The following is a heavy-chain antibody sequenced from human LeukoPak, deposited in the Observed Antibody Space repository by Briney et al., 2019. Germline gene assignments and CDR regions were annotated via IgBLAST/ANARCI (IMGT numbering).Heavy chain of an antibody. V-gene: IGHV3-66*01. D-gene: IGHD5-24*01. CDR3: AREGMGYFDS. Sequence: GGSLRLSCAASGFNITCNYMNWVRQAPGKGLEWVAIIYSGGFTYYRDSVKSRFTIYRDNSKNTVYLQMNSLRVEDTAVYYCAREGMGYFDSWGQGTLVTVSS. J-gene: IGHJ4*02. CDR1: GFNITCNY. CDR2: IYSGGFT.